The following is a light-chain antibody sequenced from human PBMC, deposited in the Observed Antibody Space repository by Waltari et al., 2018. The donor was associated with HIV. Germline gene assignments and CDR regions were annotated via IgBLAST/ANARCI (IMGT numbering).Light chain of an antibody. CDR1: SSDVGGYNY. V-gene: IGLV2-14*01. Sequence: QSALTQPASVSGSPGQSITISCTGTSSDVGGYNYVSWYQQHPDKAPTLVIFEVNKRPSGVSIRFPGSKSVNTASLATSGLQAEDEADYYCSSYTSSRTLVCGGGTKLTVL. CDR2: EVN. CDR3: SSYTSSRTLV. J-gene: IGLJ3*02.